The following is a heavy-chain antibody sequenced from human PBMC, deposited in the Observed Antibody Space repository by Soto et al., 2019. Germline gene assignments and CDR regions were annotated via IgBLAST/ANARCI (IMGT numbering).Heavy chain of an antibody. V-gene: IGHV3-23*01. Sequence: PGGSLRLSCAASGFTFSSYAMIWVRQAPGKGLEWVSAISGSGGSTYYADSVKGRFTISRDNSKNTLYLQMNSLRAEDTAVYYCAKATYNWNYFDYWGQGTLVTVSS. CDR2: ISGSGGST. D-gene: IGHD1-20*01. J-gene: IGHJ4*02. CDR3: AKATYNWNYFDY. CDR1: GFTFSSYA.